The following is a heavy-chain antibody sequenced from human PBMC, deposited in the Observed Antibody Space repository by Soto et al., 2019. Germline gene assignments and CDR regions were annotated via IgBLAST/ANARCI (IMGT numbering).Heavy chain of an antibody. CDR1: GYTFPSYE. J-gene: IGHJ6*03. CDR2: MNPNSGNT. CDR3: ARYGSGSLYYYYMDV. V-gene: IGHV1-8*01. D-gene: IGHD3-10*01. Sequence: GASVKVSCKAFGYTFPSYEINWGGQAPGQGLELMGWMNPNSGNTGYAQKFQGRVTMTRNTSISTAYMELSSLRSEDTAVYYCARYGSGSLYYYYMDVWGKGTTVTVSS.